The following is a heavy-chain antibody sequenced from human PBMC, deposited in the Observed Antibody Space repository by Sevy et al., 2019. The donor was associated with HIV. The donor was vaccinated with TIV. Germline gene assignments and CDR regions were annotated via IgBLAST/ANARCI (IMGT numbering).Heavy chain of an antibody. V-gene: IGHV1-18*01. Sequence: ASVKVSCKASGYNFNTYGITWVRQAPGQGLGWVGWIGVNNGKTNYAARLQARISMTADTSTSTVYMELRTLTSDDTAMYFCARDSYYYDMHSSYRPPDYWGQGTLVTVSS. CDR1: GYNFNTYG. CDR2: IGVNNGKT. CDR3: ARDSYYYDMHSSYRPPDY. D-gene: IGHD3-22*01. J-gene: IGHJ4*02.